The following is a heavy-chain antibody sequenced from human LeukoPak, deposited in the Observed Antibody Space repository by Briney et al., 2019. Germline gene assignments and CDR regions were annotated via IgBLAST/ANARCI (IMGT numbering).Heavy chain of an antibody. J-gene: IGHJ5*02. V-gene: IGHV4-59*08. CDR1: GGSISSYY. Sequence: SETLSLTCTVSGGSISSYYWSWIRQPPGKGLEWIGYTYYSGSTNYNPSLKSRVTISVDTSKNQFSLKLSSVTAADTAVYYCARSVRSFGWFDPWGQGTLVTVSS. CDR3: ARSVRSFGWFDP. D-gene: IGHD1-26*01. CDR2: TYYSGST.